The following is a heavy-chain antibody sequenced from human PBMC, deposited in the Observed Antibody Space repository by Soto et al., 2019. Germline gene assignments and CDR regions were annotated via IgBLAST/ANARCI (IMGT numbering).Heavy chain of an antibody. V-gene: IGHV3-23*01. D-gene: IGHD2-2*01. CDR2: ISARGGST. CDR1: GLTFSSYT. CDR3: ARDPPNDKTQLDYGMDV. Sequence: EVQLLESGGGLGQGGGSLRLSCAASGLTFSSYTMNWCRQAPGKGPDWVSLISARGGSTYYADSVKGRFTIPRDNSKNTLYLQMNSLRAEDTGVYYCARDPPNDKTQLDYGMDVWGQGTAVTVSS. J-gene: IGHJ6*02.